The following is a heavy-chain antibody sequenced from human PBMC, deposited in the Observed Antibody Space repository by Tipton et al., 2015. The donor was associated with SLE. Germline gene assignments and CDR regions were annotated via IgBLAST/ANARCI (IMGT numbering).Heavy chain of an antibody. CDR3: ARQHGTRGYYYI. D-gene: IGHD3-22*01. CDR2: IYYSGST. J-gene: IGHJ4*02. CDR1: GGSISSGGYY. V-gene: IGHV4-31*03. Sequence: TLSLTCTVSGGSISSGGYYWSWIRQHPGKGLEWIGYIYYSGSTYYNPSLKSRVTISVDTSKNQFSLKLSSVTAADTAVYHCARQHGTRGYYYIWGQGTLVTVSS.